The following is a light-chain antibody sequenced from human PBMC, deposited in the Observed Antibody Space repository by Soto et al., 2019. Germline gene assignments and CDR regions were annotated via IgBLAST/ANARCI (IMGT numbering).Light chain of an antibody. CDR2: WAS. V-gene: IGKV4-1*01. J-gene: IGKJ5*01. Sequence: DIVMTQSPDSLAVSLGERATINCKSSQSVLYSSNNKNCLSWYQQKPGQPPKLLIYWASTRESGVPDRFSGSESGTDFTLTISSLQAEDVAVYYCQHYYTTPITFSQGTRLEIK. CDR3: QHYYTTPIT. CDR1: QSVLYSSNNKNC.